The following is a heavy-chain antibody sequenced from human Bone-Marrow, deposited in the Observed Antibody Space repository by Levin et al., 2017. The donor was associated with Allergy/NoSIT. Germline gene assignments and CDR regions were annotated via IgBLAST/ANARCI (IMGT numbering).Heavy chain of an antibody. D-gene: IGHD2-2*01. Sequence: GESLKISCAASGFTFTTYGMLWVRQAPGKGLEWVAGILNDGSFEYYADSVKGRFTISRDNSKNTMYLQVNNLRAEDTAVYYCARDSSRAQFDFWGQGTLVTVSS. CDR1: GFTFTTYG. CDR3: ARDSSRAQFDF. V-gene: IGHV3-30*03. J-gene: IGHJ4*02. CDR2: ILNDGSFE.